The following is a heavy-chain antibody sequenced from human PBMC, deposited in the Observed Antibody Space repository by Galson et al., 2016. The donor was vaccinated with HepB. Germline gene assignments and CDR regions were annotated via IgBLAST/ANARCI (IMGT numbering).Heavy chain of an antibody. D-gene: IGHD6-13*01. Sequence: SLRLSCAASGFTFSSCSMSWVRQAPGKGLEWVANIKQDGSEKYYVDSVKSRFTISRDNAKNSLYLQMNSLRAEDTAVYYCARDGPCSSSVYNWFDPWGQGTLVTVSS. CDR2: IKQDGSEK. CDR3: ARDGPCSSSVYNWFDP. V-gene: IGHV3-7*01. CDR1: GFTFSSCS. J-gene: IGHJ5*02.